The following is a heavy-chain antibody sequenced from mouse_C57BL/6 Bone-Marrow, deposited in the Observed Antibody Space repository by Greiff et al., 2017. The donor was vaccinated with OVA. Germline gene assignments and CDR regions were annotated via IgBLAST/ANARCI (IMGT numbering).Heavy chain of an antibody. V-gene: IGHV1-80*01. CDR3: AYTTVVAPDWYFDV. CDR1: GYAFSSYW. D-gene: IGHD1-1*01. J-gene: IGHJ1*03. Sequence: QVQLQQSGAELVKPGASVKISCKASGYAFSSYWMNWVKQRPGKGLEWIGQIYPGDGDTNYNGKFKGKATLTADKSSSTAYMQLSSLTSEDSAVYFCAYTTVVAPDWYFDVWGTGTTVTVSS. CDR2: IYPGDGDT.